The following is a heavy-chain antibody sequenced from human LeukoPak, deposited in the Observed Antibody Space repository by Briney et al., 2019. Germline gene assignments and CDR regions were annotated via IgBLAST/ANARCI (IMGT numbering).Heavy chain of an antibody. CDR2: IYYSGST. CDR3: ARGSSSHYYYYYGMDV. D-gene: IGHD6-13*01. Sequence: SETLSLTCTVSGGSIGSGGYYWSWIRQHPGKGLEWIGYIYYSGSTYYNPSLESRVTISVDTSKNQFSLKLSSVTAADTAVYYCARGSSSHYYYYYGMDVWGQGTTVTVSS. CDR1: GGSIGSGGYY. J-gene: IGHJ6*02. V-gene: IGHV4-31*03.